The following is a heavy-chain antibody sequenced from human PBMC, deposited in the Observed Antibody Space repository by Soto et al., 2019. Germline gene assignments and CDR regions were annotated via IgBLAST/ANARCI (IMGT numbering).Heavy chain of an antibody. CDR2: IYYSGST. D-gene: IGHD6-19*01. V-gene: IGHV4-59*01. J-gene: IGHJ4*02. CDR1: GGSISSYY. Sequence: QVQLQESGPGLVKPSETLSLTCTVSGGSISSYYWSWIRQPPGKGLEWIGYIYYSGSTNYNPSLKSRVTISVDTSKNQFSLKLSSVTAADTAVYYCARSSCWIDYWGQGTLVTVSS. CDR3: ARSSCWIDY.